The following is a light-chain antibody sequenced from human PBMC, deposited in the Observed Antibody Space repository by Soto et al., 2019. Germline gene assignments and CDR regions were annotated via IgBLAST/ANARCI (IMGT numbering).Light chain of an antibody. CDR1: QSVSNNY. V-gene: IGKV3-20*01. CDR3: QLYGISPH. J-gene: IGKJ5*01. Sequence: EIVLTQSAGTLSLSRGERGTLSCMASQSVSNNYLAWYQQKPGQAPRLLIYGASTRATGIPARFSGSGSGTDFTLPINRLEPEDFAVYYCQLYGISPHFGRGTRLEIK. CDR2: GAS.